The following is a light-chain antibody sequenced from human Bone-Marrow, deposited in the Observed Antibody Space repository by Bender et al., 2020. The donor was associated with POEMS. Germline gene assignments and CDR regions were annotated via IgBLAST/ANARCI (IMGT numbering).Light chain of an antibody. CDR2: DDS. V-gene: IGLV3-21*02. CDR3: QVWDTNSDHNYV. Sequence: SYELTQPLSVSVALGQTARITCGGNNIGSKSVHWYQQKPGQAPVLVVYDDSDRPSGLPERFSGSNSGNTATLNISRVEGGDEADYYCQVWDTNSDHNYVFGSGTEVTVL. CDR1: NIGSKS. J-gene: IGLJ1*01.